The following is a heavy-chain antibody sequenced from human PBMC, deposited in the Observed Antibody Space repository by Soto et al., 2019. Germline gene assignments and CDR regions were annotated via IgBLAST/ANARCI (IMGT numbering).Heavy chain of an antibody. D-gene: IGHD5-12*01. CDR3: AGTSDYDDAFDV. V-gene: IGHV1-3*01. CDR2: INAGNGNT. Sequence: ASVKVSCKASGYSFISYAMHWVRQAPGQRLEWMGWINAGNGNTKHPQKFQGRVTLTRDTSATTAYMELSSLRSEDTAVYYCAGTSDYDDAFDVWGQGTMVTVS. CDR1: GYSFISYA. J-gene: IGHJ3*01.